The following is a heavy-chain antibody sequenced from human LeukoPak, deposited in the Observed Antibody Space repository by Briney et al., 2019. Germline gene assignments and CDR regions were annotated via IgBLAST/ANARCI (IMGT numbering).Heavy chain of an antibody. CDR3: ARDPMGTDDSYEYFDY. D-gene: IGHD3-10*01. Sequence: SETLSLTCAVYGGSFSGYYWSWIRQPPGKGLEWIGEINHSGSTNYNPSLKSRVTISVDTSKNQFSLKLSSVTAADTAVYYCARDPMGTDDSYEYFDYWGQGTLVTVSS. V-gene: IGHV4-34*01. J-gene: IGHJ4*02. CDR1: GGSFSGYY. CDR2: INHSGST.